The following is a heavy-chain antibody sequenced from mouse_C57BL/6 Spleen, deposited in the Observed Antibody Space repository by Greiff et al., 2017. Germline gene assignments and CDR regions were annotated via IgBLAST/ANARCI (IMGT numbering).Heavy chain of an antibody. Sequence: VQLQQSGAELVKPGASVKISCKASGYAFSSSWMNWVKQRPGKGLEWIGQIYPGDGDTNYNGKFKGKATLTADKSSSTAYMQLSSLTSEDSAVYFCARNWEDYWGQGTTLTVSS. V-gene: IGHV1-80*01. D-gene: IGHD4-1*01. CDR1: GYAFSSSW. CDR3: ARNWEDY. CDR2: IYPGDGDT. J-gene: IGHJ2*01.